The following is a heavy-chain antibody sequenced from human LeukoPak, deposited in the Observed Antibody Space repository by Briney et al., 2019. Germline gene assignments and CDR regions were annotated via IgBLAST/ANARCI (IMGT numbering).Heavy chain of an antibody. V-gene: IGHV4-39*01. CDR1: GGSISSSSYY. Sequence: PSETLSLTCTVSGGSISSSSYYWGWIRQPPGKGLEGIGCIYYSGSTYYNPSLKSRLTISVDTSKNQFSLKLSSVTAADTAVYYCAGNNYYSYDDYWGQGTLVTVSS. J-gene: IGHJ4*02. CDR2: IYYSGST. D-gene: IGHD5-18*01. CDR3: AGNNYYSYDDY.